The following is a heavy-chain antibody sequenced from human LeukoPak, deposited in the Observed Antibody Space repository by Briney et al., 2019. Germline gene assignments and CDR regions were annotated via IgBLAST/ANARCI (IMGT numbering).Heavy chain of an antibody. CDR1: GFSFCSSW. V-gene: IGHV3-7*01. D-gene: IGHD5-18*01. Sequence: GGSLRLSCAASGFSFCSSWMDWVRQAPGKGLEWVASINPDGSEKYSVDSVEGRFTISRDNAKNLLYLQVNSLRVEDTAFYYCARDLAYSRLDYWGQGMLVTVSS. CDR3: ARDLAYSRLDY. J-gene: IGHJ4*02. CDR2: INPDGSEK.